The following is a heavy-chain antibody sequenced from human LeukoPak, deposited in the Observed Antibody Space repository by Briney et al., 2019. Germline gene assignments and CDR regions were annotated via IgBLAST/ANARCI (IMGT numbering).Heavy chain of an antibody. J-gene: IGHJ4*02. D-gene: IGHD1-26*01. CDR2: INPNSGGT. V-gene: IGHV1-2*02. Sequence: ASVTVSCKASGYTFTGYYIHGVRQAPGQGRAWMGWINPNSGGTNYAQKFQGRVTKTRDRSIQTANMDVSRQRADGAAGYECSRGSIVGATFYYFDYWGQGTLVTVSS. CDR1: GYTFTGYY. CDR3: SRGSIVGATFYYFDY.